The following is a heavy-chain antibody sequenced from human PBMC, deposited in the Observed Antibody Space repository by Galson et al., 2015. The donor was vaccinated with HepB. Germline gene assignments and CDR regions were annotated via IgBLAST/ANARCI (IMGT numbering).Heavy chain of an antibody. D-gene: IGHD6-13*01. Sequence: SGAEVKKPGESLRISCKGSGYSFTSYWISWVRQMPGKGLEWMGRIDPSDSYTNYSPSFQGHVTISADKSISTAYLQWSSLKASDTAMYYCARHSRIGVAAAGTVGWFDPWGQGTLVTVSS. CDR1: GYSFTSYW. CDR2: IDPSDSYT. CDR3: ARHSRIGVAAAGTVGWFDP. V-gene: IGHV5-10-1*01. J-gene: IGHJ5*02.